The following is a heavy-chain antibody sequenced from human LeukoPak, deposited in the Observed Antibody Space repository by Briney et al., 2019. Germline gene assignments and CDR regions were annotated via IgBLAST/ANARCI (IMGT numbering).Heavy chain of an antibody. D-gene: IGHD6-13*01. J-gene: IGHJ4*02. Sequence: SQTLSLTCAISGDSVSSNNAAWIWIRQSPSRGLEWLGRTYYRSKWYNDYAVSVKSRITVNPDTSKNQFSLQLNSVAPEDTAVYYCAKMSSSWYLPKWGQGTLVTVSS. CDR1: GDSVSSNNAA. CDR2: TYYRSKWYN. CDR3: AKMSSSWYLPK. V-gene: IGHV6-1*01.